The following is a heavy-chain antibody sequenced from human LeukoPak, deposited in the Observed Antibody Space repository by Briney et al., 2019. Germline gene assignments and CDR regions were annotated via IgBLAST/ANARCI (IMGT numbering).Heavy chain of an antibody. J-gene: IGHJ5*02. Sequence: RGSLRLSCAASGFTFSSYAMSWVRQAPGKGLEWVSAISGSGGSTYYADSVKGRFTISRDNSKNTLYLQMNSLRAEDTAVYYCAKPKRRDYYGSGSYHSWFDPWGQGTLVTVSS. CDR1: GFTFSSYA. CDR2: ISGSGGST. D-gene: IGHD3-10*01. V-gene: IGHV3-23*01. CDR3: AKPKRRDYYGSGSYHSWFDP.